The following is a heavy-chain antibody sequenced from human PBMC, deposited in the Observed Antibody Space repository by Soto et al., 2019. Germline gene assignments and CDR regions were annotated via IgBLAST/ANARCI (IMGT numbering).Heavy chain of an antibody. CDR2: SNTANCNT. J-gene: IGHJ6*02. D-gene: IGHD3-10*01. CDR3: AREFGGTMIRSRYGMDV. Sequence: GXSXKVSYMTSGYTXNSYSVYLVRQAPAQSPEWMGWSNTANCNTKYSQKFQGRVTITSDRSATTAYMELNSLGSEDTAIYYCAREFGGTMIRSRYGMDVWGQGTTGTVSS. CDR1: GYTXNSYS. V-gene: IGHV1-3*04.